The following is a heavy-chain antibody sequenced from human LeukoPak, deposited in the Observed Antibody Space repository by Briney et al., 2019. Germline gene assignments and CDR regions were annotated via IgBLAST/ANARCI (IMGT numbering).Heavy chain of an antibody. CDR1: GFTFSSYA. J-gene: IGHJ6*03. V-gene: IGHV3-23*01. CDR3: ASYDSSGRFYYYYYMDV. CDR2: ISGSGGST. D-gene: IGHD3-22*01. Sequence: GGSLRLSCAASGFTFSSYAMSWVRQAPGKGLEWVSAISGSGGSTYYADSVKGRFTISRDNSKNTLYLQMNSLRAEDTAVYYCASYDSSGRFYYYYYMDVWGKGTTVTVSS.